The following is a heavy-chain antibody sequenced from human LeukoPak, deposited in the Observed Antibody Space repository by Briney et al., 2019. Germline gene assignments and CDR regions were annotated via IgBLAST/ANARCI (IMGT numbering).Heavy chain of an antibody. CDR2: INDGGGST. V-gene: IGHV3-23*01. D-gene: IGHD3-10*01. J-gene: IGHJ6*03. CDR3: ARVFYGSGSYYYYYMDV. Sequence: GGSLRLSCAASAFTFNSYGMTWVRQAPGKGLEWVSAINDGGGSTFYADSVKGRFTISRDNAKNSLYLQMNSLRAEDTAVYYCARVFYGSGSYYYYYMDVWGKGTTVTISS. CDR1: AFTFNSYG.